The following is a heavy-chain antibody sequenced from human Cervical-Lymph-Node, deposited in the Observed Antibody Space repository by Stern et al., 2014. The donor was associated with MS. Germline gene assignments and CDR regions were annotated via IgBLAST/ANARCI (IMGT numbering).Heavy chain of an antibody. CDR3: VRGVEHAFDI. CDR1: GYAFTVYY. D-gene: IGHD3-3*01. CDR2: IKPTSGVT. J-gene: IGHJ3*02. Sequence: QVQLVESGAEVKKPGASVKVSCKASGYAFTVYYVHWVRQAPGQGLAWMGRIKPTSGVTDYAQKFQDRVTMTRDASINTVFLEISGLTPDDTAIFYCVRGVEHAFDIWGQGTLVTVSS. V-gene: IGHV1-2*06.